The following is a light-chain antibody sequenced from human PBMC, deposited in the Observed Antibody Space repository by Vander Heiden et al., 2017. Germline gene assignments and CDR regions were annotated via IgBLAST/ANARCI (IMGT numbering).Light chain of an antibody. CDR1: SSDVGGYNY. J-gene: IGLJ2*01. Sequence: SALTQPASVSGSPGQSSTISCTGTSSDVGGYNYVSWYQQHPGKAPKLMIYDVRNRPSGVSNRFSGSKSGNTASLTISGLQAEDEADYYCSSYTSSSTLVFGGGTKLTVL. V-gene: IGLV2-14*01. CDR2: DVR. CDR3: SSYTSSSTLV.